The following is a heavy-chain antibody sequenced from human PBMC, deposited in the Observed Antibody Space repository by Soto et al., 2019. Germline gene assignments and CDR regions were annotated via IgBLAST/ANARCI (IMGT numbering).Heavy chain of an antibody. Sequence: EVQLLESGGGLVQPGGSLRLSCAASGFTFSSYAMSWVRQAPGKGLEWVSDISGSGGSTYYADSVKGRFTISRDNSKNTLYLQMNSLRAEDTAVYYCAKAEKRLLWLGTVGWFDPWGQGTLVTVSS. V-gene: IGHV3-23*01. J-gene: IGHJ5*02. CDR2: ISGSGGST. CDR3: AKAEKRLLWLGTVGWFDP. CDR1: GFTFSSYA. D-gene: IGHD3-10*01.